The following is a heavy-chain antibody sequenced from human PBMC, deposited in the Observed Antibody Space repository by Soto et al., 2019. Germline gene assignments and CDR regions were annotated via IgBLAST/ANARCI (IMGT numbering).Heavy chain of an antibody. CDR2: INPNSGGT. Sequence: ASVKVSCKASGYTFTGYYMHWVRQAPGQGLEWMEWINPNSGGTNYAQKFQGRVTMTRDTSISTAYMELSRLRSDDTAVYYCARDECGGDCYSRGRNWFDPWAREPWSPSPQ. CDR3: ARDECGGDCYSRGRNWFDP. J-gene: IGHJ5*02. V-gene: IGHV1-2*02. D-gene: IGHD2-21*02. CDR1: GYTFTGYY.